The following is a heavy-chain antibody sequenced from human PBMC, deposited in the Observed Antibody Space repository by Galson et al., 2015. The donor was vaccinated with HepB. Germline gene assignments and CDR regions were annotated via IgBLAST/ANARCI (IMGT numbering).Heavy chain of an antibody. CDR3: ARDWPEYYDFWSFGGAFDI. J-gene: IGHJ3*02. V-gene: IGHV3-30-3*01. Sequence: SLRLSCAASGFTFSSYAMHWVRQAPGKGLEWVAVISYDGSNKYYADSVKGRFTISRDNSKNTLYLQMNSLRAEDTAVYYCARDWPEYYDFWSFGGAFDIWRQVTMVTVAS. D-gene: IGHD3-3*01. CDR2: ISYDGSNK. CDR1: GFTFSSYA.